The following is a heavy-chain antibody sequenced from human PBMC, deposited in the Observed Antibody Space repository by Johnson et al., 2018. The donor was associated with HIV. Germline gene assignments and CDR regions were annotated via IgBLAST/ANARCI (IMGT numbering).Heavy chain of an antibody. Sequence: VQLVESGGGLVQPGRSLRLSCAASGFTFDDYAMHWVRQAPGKGLEWVSGISWNSGSIGYADSVKGRFTISRDNAKNSLYMQMNSLRAEDTAVYYCARSEVRYFDWSYQRGAFDIWGQGTMVTVSS. CDR2: ISWNSGSI. CDR1: GFTFDDYA. V-gene: IGHV3-9*01. D-gene: IGHD3-9*01. CDR3: ARSEVRYFDWSYQRGAFDI. J-gene: IGHJ3*02.